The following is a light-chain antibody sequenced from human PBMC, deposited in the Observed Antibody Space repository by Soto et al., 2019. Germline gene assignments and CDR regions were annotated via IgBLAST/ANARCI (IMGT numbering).Light chain of an antibody. J-gene: IGLJ2*01. V-gene: IGLV2-23*02. Sequence: QSVLTQPASVSGSPGQSITISCTGTSSNVGNYNFVSWYQQHPGKVPKLLIHDVSKRPSGISARFSGSKSGNTASLTISGLQAEDEADYYCQSYDSSLSGFVLFGGGTKLTVL. CDR2: DVS. CDR1: SSNVGNYNF. CDR3: QSYDSSLSGFVL.